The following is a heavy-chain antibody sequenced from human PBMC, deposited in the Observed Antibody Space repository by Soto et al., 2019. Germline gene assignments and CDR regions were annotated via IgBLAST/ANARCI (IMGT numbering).Heavy chain of an antibody. Sequence: PGGSLRLSCSASGFTFSDYAIDWVRQAPGKGLEFVSVISSTGGSTYYADSVKGRFTISRDNSKNTLYLQMSSLRIEDTAVYYCVRDALSGHWYGSLLDYWGQGTLVTVSS. V-gene: IGHV3-64D*08. CDR1: GFTFSDYA. CDR3: VRDALSGHWYGSLLDY. CDR2: ISSTGGST. D-gene: IGHD5-18*01. J-gene: IGHJ4*02.